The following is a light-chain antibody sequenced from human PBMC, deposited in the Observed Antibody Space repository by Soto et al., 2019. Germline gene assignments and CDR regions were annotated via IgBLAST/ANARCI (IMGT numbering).Light chain of an antibody. CDR3: LQHNTYPFT. CDR2: SAS. J-gene: IGKJ3*01. V-gene: IGKV1-17*01. Sequence: DIQMTQFPSSLSASVGDRVTISCRASEAMRNDLAWYQQEPGKAPKRVIYSASILQSGAPSRFSGSGSGTEFTLTISGLHPEDRATYYCLQHNTYPFTFGPGTNVEI. CDR1: EAMRND.